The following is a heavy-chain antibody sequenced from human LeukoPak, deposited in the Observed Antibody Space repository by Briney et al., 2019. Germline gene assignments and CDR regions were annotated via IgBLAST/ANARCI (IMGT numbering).Heavy chain of an antibody. CDR1: GFTFSVYG. Sequence: GGSPRLSCVASGFTFSVYGMHWVRQAPGKGLEWVGVIWNDGSNKYYADSVKGRFTISRDNSKNTLYLQMNSLRAEDTAVYSCARASGPFDYWGQGTLVTVSS. V-gene: IGHV3-33*01. J-gene: IGHJ4*02. D-gene: IGHD3-10*01. CDR3: ARASGPFDY. CDR2: IWNDGSNK.